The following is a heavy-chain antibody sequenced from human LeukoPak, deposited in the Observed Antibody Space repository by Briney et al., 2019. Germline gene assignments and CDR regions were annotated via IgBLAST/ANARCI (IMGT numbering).Heavy chain of an antibody. J-gene: IGHJ6*02. CDR1: GFTFSSYG. Sequence: PGGSLRLSCAASGFTFSSYGMHWVRQAPGKGLEWVALIWYDGSNKYYADSVKGRLTISRDNSKNTLYLQMNSLRAEDTAVYYCASPLLGYCSSTSCFNYYYYGMDVWGQGTTVTVSS. CDR2: IWYDGSNK. D-gene: IGHD2-2*01. V-gene: IGHV3-30*02. CDR3: ASPLLGYCSSTSCFNYYYYGMDV.